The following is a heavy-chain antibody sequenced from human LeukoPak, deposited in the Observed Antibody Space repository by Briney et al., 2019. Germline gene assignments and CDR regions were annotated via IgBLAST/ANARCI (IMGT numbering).Heavy chain of an antibody. J-gene: IGHJ4*01. CDR1: GFTFSSYW. Sequence: GGSLSLSCATSGFTFSSYWMSWVRQAPGKGLEWVANIKQDGSEKYYVDSVKGRFTISRDKDKNSLYLQMNSLRAEDTAVYYCARAPPAGYDFWSGYYDYGGQGTLVTVSS. V-gene: IGHV3-7*01. CDR2: IKQDGSEK. CDR3: ARAPPAGYDFWSGYYDY. D-gene: IGHD3-3*01.